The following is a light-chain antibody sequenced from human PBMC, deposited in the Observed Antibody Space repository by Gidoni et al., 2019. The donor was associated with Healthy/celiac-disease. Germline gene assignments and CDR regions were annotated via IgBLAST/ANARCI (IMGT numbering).Light chain of an antibody. Sequence: IVMTQSPATLSVSPGESATLSCMASQSVSRNLAWYQQKPGQAPRLLISGASTRANGIPARFSGSGSGTEFTLTISSLQSEDFAVYYCQQYNNWPPWTFGQGTKVEIK. CDR2: GAS. CDR1: QSVSRN. V-gene: IGKV3-15*01. CDR3: QQYNNWPPWT. J-gene: IGKJ1*01.